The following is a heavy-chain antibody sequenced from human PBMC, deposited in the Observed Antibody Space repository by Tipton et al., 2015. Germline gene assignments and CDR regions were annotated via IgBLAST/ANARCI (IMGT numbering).Heavy chain of an antibody. D-gene: IGHD6-19*01. CDR2: MYYSGST. Sequence: LRLSCTVSGGSIANSRYSWGWVRQPPGKGLEYIGSMYYSGSTYYNPSLKSRVTLSVDTSKNQFSLKLSSVTAADTAVYYCARQSGESSGWPSAFDIWGQGTMVTVSS. CDR3: ARQSGESSGWPSAFDI. CDR1: GGSIANSRYS. J-gene: IGHJ3*02. V-gene: IGHV4-39*01.